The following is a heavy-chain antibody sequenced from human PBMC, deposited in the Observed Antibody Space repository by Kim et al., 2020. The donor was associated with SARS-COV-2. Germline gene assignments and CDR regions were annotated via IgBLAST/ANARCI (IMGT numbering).Heavy chain of an antibody. J-gene: IGHJ6*02. CDR1: GYTLTELS. D-gene: IGHD5-18*01. CDR3: ATAHSDLRGYSYGFRSVGMDV. CDR2: FDPEDGET. V-gene: IGHV1-24*01. Sequence: ASVKVSCKVSGYTLTELSMHWVRQAPGKGLEWMGGFDPEDGETIYAQKFQGRVTMTEDTSTDTAYMELSSLRSEDTAVYYCATAHSDLRGYSYGFRSVGMDVWGQGTTVTVSS.